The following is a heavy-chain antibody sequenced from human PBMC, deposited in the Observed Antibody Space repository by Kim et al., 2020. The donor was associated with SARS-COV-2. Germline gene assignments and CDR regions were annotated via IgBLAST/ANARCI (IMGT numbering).Heavy chain of an antibody. J-gene: IGHJ4*02. CDR2: IYYSGST. D-gene: IGHD5-12*01. Sequence: SETLSLTCTVSGGSISSSSYYWGWIRQPPGKGLEWIGSIYYSGSTYYNPSLKSRVTISVDTSKNQFSLKLSSVTAADTAVYYCALKGDGYTETFDYWGQGTLVTVSS. V-gene: IGHV4-39*07. CDR3: ALKGDGYTETFDY. CDR1: GGSISSSSYY.